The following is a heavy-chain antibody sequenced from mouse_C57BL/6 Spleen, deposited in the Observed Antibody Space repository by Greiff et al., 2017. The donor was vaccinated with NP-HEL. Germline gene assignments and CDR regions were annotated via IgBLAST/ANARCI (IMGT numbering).Heavy chain of an antibody. CDR1: GYTFTSYW. CDR3: ARDDRYAMDY. V-gene: IGHV1-64*01. J-gene: IGHJ4*01. Sequence: QVQLQQPGAELVKPGASVKLSCKASGYTFTSYWMHWVKQRPGQGLEWIGMIHPTSGSTNYNEKFKSKATLTVDKSSSTAYIQLSSLTSEDSAVYYCARDDRYAMDYWGQGTSVTVSS. CDR2: IHPTSGST. D-gene: IGHD2-3*01.